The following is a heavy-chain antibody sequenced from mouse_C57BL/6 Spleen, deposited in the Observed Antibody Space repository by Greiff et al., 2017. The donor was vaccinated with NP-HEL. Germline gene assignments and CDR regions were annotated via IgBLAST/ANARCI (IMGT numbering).Heavy chain of an antibody. CDR3: ARYYYYDSSPLYAMDY. CDR2: ILPGSGST. V-gene: IGHV1-9*01. CDR1: GYTFTGYW. Sequence: QVQLQQSGAELMKPGASVKLSCKATGYTFTGYWIEWVKQRPGHGLEWIGEILPGSGSTNYNEKFKGKGTFTADTSSNTAYMQLSSLTTEDSAIYYCARYYYYDSSPLYAMDYWGQGTSVTVSS. D-gene: IGHD1-1*01. J-gene: IGHJ4*01.